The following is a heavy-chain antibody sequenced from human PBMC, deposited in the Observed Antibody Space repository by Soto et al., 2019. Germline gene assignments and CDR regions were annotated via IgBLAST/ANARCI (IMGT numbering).Heavy chain of an antibody. CDR3: ARDPTPTTFYGTTSYYFGC. CDR1: GFTFSTYG. D-gene: IGHD1-1*01. Sequence: GGSLRLSCPASGFTFSTYGMHWVRQAPGKGLEWVAVIWYDGSNKYYADSVKGRFTISRDNSKNTLDLQMNSLRAEDTVVYYCARDPTPTTFYGTTSYYFGCWGQGTLVTVSS. J-gene: IGHJ4*02. V-gene: IGHV3-33*01. CDR2: IWYDGSNK.